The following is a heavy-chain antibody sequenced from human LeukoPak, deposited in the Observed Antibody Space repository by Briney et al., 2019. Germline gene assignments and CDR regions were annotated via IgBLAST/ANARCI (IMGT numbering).Heavy chain of an antibody. D-gene: IGHD4-17*01. J-gene: IGHJ4*02. V-gene: IGHV4-59*08. CDR3: ARLLSPYGDYGAFDY. Sequence: PSETLSLTCTVSGGSISSYYWSWIRQPPGKGLEWIGYIYYSGSTNYNPSLKSRVTISVDTSKNQFSLKLSSVTAADTAVYYCARLLSPYGDYGAFDYWGQGTLVTVSS. CDR1: GGSISSYY. CDR2: IYYSGST.